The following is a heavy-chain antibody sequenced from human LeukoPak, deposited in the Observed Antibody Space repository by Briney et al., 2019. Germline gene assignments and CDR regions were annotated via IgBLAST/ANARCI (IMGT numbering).Heavy chain of an antibody. D-gene: IGHD2-2*01. CDR2: ISSSSSTI. CDR3: AKSPPDCTSTSCYSGS. CDR1: GFTFSSYS. Sequence: PGGSLRLSCAASGFTFSSYSMNWVRQAPGKGLEWVSYISSSSSTIYYADSVKGRFTISRDNSKNTLYLQMNSLRAEDTAVYYCAKSPPDCTSTSCYSGSWGQGTLVTVSS. V-gene: IGHV3-48*01. J-gene: IGHJ4*02.